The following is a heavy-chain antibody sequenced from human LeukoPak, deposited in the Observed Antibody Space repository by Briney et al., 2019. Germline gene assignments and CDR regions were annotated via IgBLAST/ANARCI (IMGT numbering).Heavy chain of an antibody. V-gene: IGHV4-34*01. D-gene: IGHD3-9*01. J-gene: IGHJ4*02. CDR1: GGSFSRYY. CDR2: INHSGST. Sequence: SETLSLTCAVYGGSFSRYYWSWIRQPPGKGLEWIGEINHSGSTNYNPSLTSQVTISVDTSKNQFSLKLRPVTATATAVYFCAREDLTGSYYFDYWGQGTLVTVSS. CDR3: AREDLTGSYYFDY.